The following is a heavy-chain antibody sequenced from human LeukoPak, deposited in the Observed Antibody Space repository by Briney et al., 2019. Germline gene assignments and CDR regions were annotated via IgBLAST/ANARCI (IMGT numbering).Heavy chain of an antibody. J-gene: IGHJ4*02. CDR2: IYYSGST. Sequence: SETLSLTCTVSGGSISSHYWSWIRQPPGKGLEWMGYIYYSGSTNYNPSLKSRVTISVDTSKNQFSLKLSSVTAADTAVYYCARWDSSSWHYDYWGQGTLVTVS. D-gene: IGHD6-13*01. CDR1: GGSISSHY. CDR3: ARWDSSSWHYDY. V-gene: IGHV4-59*11.